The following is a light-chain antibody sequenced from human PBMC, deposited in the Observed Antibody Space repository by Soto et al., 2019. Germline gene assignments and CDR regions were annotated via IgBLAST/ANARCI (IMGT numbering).Light chain of an antibody. CDR1: QRISSRY. J-gene: IGKJ2*01. CDR2: GAS. CDR3: QRYGSSPPFT. V-gene: IGKV3-20*01. Sequence: EIVLTQSPGTLSLSPGERATLSCRASQRISSRYLAWYQQKPGQAARLLISGASTRATGIPDRFSGSGSGTDSTLIISRLEPEDFAVYFCQRYGSSPPFTFGQRTKVEI.